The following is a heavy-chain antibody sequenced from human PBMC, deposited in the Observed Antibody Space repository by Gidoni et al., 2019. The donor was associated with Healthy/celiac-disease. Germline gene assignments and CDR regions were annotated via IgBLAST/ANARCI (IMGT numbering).Heavy chain of an antibody. J-gene: IGHJ6*02. V-gene: IGHV4-59*01. D-gene: IGHD1-26*01. CDR3: ARDTLHSALVDYYGMDV. CDR1: GGSISSYY. CDR2: IYYSGST. Sequence: QVQLQESGPGLVKPSETLSLTCTVSGGSISSYYWSWIRQPPGKGLEWIGYIYYSGSTNYNPYLKSRVTISVDTSKNQFSLKLSSVTAADTAVYYCARDTLHSALVDYYGMDVWGQGTTVTVSS.